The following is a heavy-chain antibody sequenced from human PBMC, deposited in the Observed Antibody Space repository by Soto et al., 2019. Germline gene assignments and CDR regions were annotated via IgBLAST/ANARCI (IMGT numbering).Heavy chain of an antibody. Sequence: EVQLVETGGGLIQPGGSLGLSCAVSGFTVTSNYMSWVRQAPGKGLEWVAYIYSGGTTTYADGVKGRRTISRDNSKNTLYFQMNSLRAADTAVYYCAIGGTSGWSPMHYWGQGTLVTVSS. CDR3: AIGGTSGWSPMHY. J-gene: IGHJ4*02. V-gene: IGHV3-53*02. CDR2: IYSGGTT. D-gene: IGHD6-19*01. CDR1: GFTVTSNY.